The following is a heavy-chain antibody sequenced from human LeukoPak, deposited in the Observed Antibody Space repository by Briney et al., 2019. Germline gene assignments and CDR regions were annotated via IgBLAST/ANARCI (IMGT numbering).Heavy chain of an antibody. CDR3: ARGKKAQAGRPFDM. Sequence: SQTLSLTCAISGDSVSSNSAAWNWIRQSPSRGLEWLGRTYYMSKRYNEYSVSVKSRISINPDTSKNQFSLQLNSVTPEGTAVYYCARGKKAQAGRPFDMRGQGTIVTLSS. CDR2: TYYMSKRYN. D-gene: IGHD6-19*01. CDR1: GDSVSSNSAA. V-gene: IGHV6-1*01. J-gene: IGHJ3*02.